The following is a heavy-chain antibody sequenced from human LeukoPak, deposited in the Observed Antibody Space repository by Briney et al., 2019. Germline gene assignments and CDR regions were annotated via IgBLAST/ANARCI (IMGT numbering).Heavy chain of an antibody. D-gene: IGHD6-19*01. CDR2: INHSGST. V-gene: IGHV4-34*01. CDR3: ARGRRGQQWLPRGFDP. J-gene: IGHJ5*02. CDR1: GGSFSGYY. Sequence: PSETLSLTCAVYGGSFSGYYWSWIRQPPGKGLEWIGEINHSGSTNYNPSLKSRVTISVDTPKNQFSLKLSSVTAADTAVYYCARGRRGQQWLPRGFDPWGQGTLVTVSS.